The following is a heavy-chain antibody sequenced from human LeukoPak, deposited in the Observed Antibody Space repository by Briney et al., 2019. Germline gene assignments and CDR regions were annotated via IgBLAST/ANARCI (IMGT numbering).Heavy chain of an antibody. CDR3: ARQGPAGDYTSGWYNDY. CDR1: GVTLSSFA. Sequence: GGSLRLSCAASGVTLSSFAMSWARQAPGKGLEWVSYISSGSGTIYYADSVKGRFTISRDNTKNSLYLQMNSLRAEDTAVYYCARQGPAGDYTSGWYNDYWGQGTLVTVSS. V-gene: IGHV3-48*04. J-gene: IGHJ4*02. D-gene: IGHD6-19*01. CDR2: ISSGSGTI.